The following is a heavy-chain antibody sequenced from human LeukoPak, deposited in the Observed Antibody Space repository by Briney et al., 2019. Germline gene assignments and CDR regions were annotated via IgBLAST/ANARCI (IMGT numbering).Heavy chain of an antibody. V-gene: IGHV4-59*08. CDR1: GGSISNYY. D-gene: IGHD4-17*01. J-gene: IGHJ4*02. CDR2: VYYSGST. Sequence: SPSETLSLTCTVSGGSISNYYWSWIRQPPGKGLEWIGYVYYSGSTNYNPSLKSRVTISVDTSKNQFSLKLSSVTAADTAVYYCARRNGDPALYYFDYWGQGTLVTVSS. CDR3: ARRNGDPALYYFDY.